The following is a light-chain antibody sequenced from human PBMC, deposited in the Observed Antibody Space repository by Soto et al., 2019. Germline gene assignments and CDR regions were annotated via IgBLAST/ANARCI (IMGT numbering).Light chain of an antibody. CDR3: PQVNGYSRT. J-gene: IGKJ2*02. CDR1: QGISSH. CDR2: AAS. Sequence: DIQLTQSPSFLSASVGDRVTITCRASQGISSHLAWYQQIPGKGPKLLIYAASTLQSGVPSRFSGSGSGTDFAPAIGSVQPEDFATYCCPQVNGYSRTFGQWTKLEIK. V-gene: IGKV1-9*01.